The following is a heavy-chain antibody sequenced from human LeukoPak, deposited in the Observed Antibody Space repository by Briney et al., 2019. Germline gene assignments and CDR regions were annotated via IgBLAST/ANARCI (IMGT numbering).Heavy chain of an antibody. Sequence: SQTLSLTCAVSGGSSATGGYSSSWIRQPPGTGLEWIGYIYSSGSTNYNPSLKSRVTISVDTSKNQFSLKLSSVTAADTAVYYCARVDEGGYYYYGMDVWGQGTTVTVSS. J-gene: IGHJ6*02. V-gene: IGHV4-30-4*07. CDR1: GGSSATGGYS. CDR3: ARVDEGGYYYYGMDV. D-gene: IGHD3-16*01. CDR2: IYSSGST.